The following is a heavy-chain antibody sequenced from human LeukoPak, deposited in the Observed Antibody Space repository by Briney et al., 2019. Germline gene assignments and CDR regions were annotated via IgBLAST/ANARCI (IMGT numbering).Heavy chain of an antibody. CDR3: ARRVLYSGYDNFDY. Sequence: GESLKIPCKGSGYSFTSYWIGWVRQMPGKGLEWMGVIYPGDSDTRYSPSFQGQVTISADKSISTAYLQWSSLKASDTAMYYCARRVLYSGYDNFDYWGQGTLVTVSS. V-gene: IGHV5-51*01. J-gene: IGHJ4*02. CDR1: GYSFTSYW. D-gene: IGHD5-12*01. CDR2: IYPGDSDT.